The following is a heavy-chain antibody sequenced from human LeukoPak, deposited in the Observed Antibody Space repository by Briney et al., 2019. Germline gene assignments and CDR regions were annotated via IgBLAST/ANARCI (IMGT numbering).Heavy chain of an antibody. D-gene: IGHD3-22*01. CDR1: GFTFSSYS. Sequence: GGSLRLSCAASGFTFSSYSMNWVRQAPGKGLEWVSYISSSSSTIYYADSVKGRFTISRGNAKNSLYLQMNSLRDEDTAVYYCARDILDYYDSSGYYLDYWGQGTLVTVSS. CDR3: ARDILDYYDSSGYYLDY. V-gene: IGHV3-48*02. CDR2: ISSSSSTI. J-gene: IGHJ4*02.